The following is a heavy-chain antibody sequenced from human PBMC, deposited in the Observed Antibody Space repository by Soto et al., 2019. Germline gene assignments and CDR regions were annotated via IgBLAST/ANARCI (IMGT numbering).Heavy chain of an antibody. CDR2: IWYDGTKK. CDR1: GFTLSSYG. CDR3: ARSVVIPAALDY. J-gene: IGHJ4*02. Sequence: QVQLVESGGGVVQPGRSLRLSCAASGFTLSSYGMHWVRQAPGKGLEWVALIWYDGTKKHYADSMIGRFTISRDNSKNTLDLQMNSLRADDTAVYYCARSVVIPAALDYWGQGTLVTVSS. D-gene: IGHD2-2*01. V-gene: IGHV3-33*01.